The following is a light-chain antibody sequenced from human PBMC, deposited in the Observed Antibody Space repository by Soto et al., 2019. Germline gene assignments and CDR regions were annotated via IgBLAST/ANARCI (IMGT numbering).Light chain of an antibody. Sequence: EIVMTQSPATLSVSPGERATLSCRASQPVSSNLAWYRQKPGQAPTLVIYRASTRATDIPARFSGSGSGTEFTLTISSLQSEDFAVYYCQQYNNWPYTVGPGTRLESK. CDR2: RAS. CDR1: QPVSSN. CDR3: QQYNNWPYT. J-gene: IGKJ2*01. V-gene: IGKV3-15*01.